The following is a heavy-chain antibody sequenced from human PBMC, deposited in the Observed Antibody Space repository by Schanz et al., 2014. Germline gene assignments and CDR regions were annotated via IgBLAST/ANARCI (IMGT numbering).Heavy chain of an antibody. V-gene: IGHV3-21*01. D-gene: IGHD5-18*01. CDR3: VRVSFADPRLYRGMDRDIDY. Sequence: EVQLVESGGGLVQPGGSLKLSCAASGLIFSNYVMSWVRQAPGRGLEWVSSISTSGTYMYIADSLKGRLTISRDDAKKSMYLQMNNLRAEDTAVYYCVRVSFADPRLYRGMDRDIDYWGQGTLVTVSS. CDR2: ISTSGTYM. CDR1: GLIFSNYV. J-gene: IGHJ4*02.